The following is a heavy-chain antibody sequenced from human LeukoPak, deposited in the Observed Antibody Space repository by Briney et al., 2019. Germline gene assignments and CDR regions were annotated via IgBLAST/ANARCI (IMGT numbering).Heavy chain of an antibody. CDR2: VHLDGRT. Sequence: FETLSLTCGVSGGSVSSTNWWTWIRQPPGKGLEWIGEVHLDGRTNFNPSLKSRLTMSVDLSENQVSLKLTSVTAADTAVYYCAREGGFYRPLDYSGQGTLVTVSS. CDR1: GGSVSSTNW. J-gene: IGHJ4*02. CDR3: AREGGFYRPLDY. V-gene: IGHV4-4*02. D-gene: IGHD6-25*01.